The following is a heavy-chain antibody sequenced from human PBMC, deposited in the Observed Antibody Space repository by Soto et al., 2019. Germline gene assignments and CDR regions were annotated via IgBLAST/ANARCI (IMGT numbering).Heavy chain of an antibody. Sequence: EVQLVESGGGLVQPGGSLRLSCAASGFTFSSYSMNWVRQAPGKGLEWVSYISSSSSTIYYADSVKGRFTISRDNAKNSRYLQMNSLRDEDTGVYDCARVAEQWQGGDHSYGMNVWGQGTTVTVSA. CDR2: ISSSSSTI. D-gene: IGHD6-19*01. V-gene: IGHV3-48*02. CDR1: GFTFSSYS. J-gene: IGHJ6*01. CDR3: ARVAEQWQGGDHSYGMNV.